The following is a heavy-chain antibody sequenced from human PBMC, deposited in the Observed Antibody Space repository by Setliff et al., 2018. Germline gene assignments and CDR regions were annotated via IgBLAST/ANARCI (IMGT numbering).Heavy chain of an antibody. Sequence: PSETLSLTCTVSGDSITSTSYYWGWIRQPPGKGLEWIGTIYHSGNTYYNPSLNSRLTISVDTSKNQFSLRLTSVTAADTAIYYCARVGNTQNGFFDYWSQGTLVTVSS. CDR2: IYHSGNT. CDR3: ARVGNTQNGFFDY. V-gene: IGHV4-39*07. CDR1: GDSITSTSYY. D-gene: IGHD1-1*01. J-gene: IGHJ4*02.